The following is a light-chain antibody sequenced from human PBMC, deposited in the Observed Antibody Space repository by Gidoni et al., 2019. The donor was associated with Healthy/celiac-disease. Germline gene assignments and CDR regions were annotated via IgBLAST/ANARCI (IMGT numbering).Light chain of an antibody. CDR3: NPRDSSGNHLGV. Sequence: SSELTQDPAVSVALGQTVRITCQGDSLRSYYASWYQQKPGQAPLLVIYGKNNRPSGIPDRFSGSSSGNTASLTITGAQAEDEADYYCNPRDSSGNHLGVFGGGTKLTVL. J-gene: IGLJ2*01. CDR1: SLRSYY. V-gene: IGLV3-19*01. CDR2: GKN.